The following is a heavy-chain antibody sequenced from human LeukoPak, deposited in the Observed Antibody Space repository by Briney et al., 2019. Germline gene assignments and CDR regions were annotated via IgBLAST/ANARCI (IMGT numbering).Heavy chain of an antibody. V-gene: IGHV3-66*01. J-gene: IGHJ4*02. CDR3: ARDRRDGYCLGH. D-gene: IGHD5-24*01. CDR2: MYSGGTT. CDR1: GFTVSSNY. Sequence: HPGGSLRLSCAASGFTVSSNYMSWVRQTPGKGLEWVSVMYSGGTTYYADSVKGRFTISRDSSKNTVNLQMNSLRAEDTAVYYCARDRRDGYCLGHWGQGTLVTVSS.